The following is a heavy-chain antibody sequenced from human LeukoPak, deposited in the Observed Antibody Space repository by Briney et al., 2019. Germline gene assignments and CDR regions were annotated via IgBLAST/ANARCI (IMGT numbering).Heavy chain of an antibody. V-gene: IGHV3-23*01. CDR2: ISGSGGST. J-gene: IGHJ4*02. D-gene: IGHD2-2*01. CDR1: GFTFSSYA. Sequence: GGSLRLSCAASGFTFSSYAMSWVRQAPGKGLEWVSAISGSGGSTYYADSVKGRFTISRDSSKNTLYLQMNSLRAEDTAVYYCAKDYCSSTSCLTDYWGQGTLVTVSS. CDR3: AKDYCSSTSCLTDY.